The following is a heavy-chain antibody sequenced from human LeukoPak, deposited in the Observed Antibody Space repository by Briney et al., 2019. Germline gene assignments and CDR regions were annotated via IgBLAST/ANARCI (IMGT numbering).Heavy chain of an antibody. CDR2: IKQDGSEK. J-gene: IGHJ4*02. Sequence: PGGSLRLSCAASGFTFSSYWMSWGRQAPGKGLEWVANIKQDGSEKYYVDSVKGRFTISRDNAKNSLYLQMNSLRAEDTAVYYCARDYGDYEGYFDYWGQGTLVTVSS. CDR3: ARDYGDYEGYFDY. D-gene: IGHD4-17*01. V-gene: IGHV3-7*01. CDR1: GFTFSSYW.